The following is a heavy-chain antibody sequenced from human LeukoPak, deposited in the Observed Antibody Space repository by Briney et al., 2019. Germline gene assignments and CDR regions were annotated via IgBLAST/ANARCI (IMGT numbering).Heavy chain of an antibody. CDR3: AELGITMIGGV. CDR2: ISSSGSTI. V-gene: IGHV3-48*03. D-gene: IGHD3-10*02. CDR1: GFTFDNHA. J-gene: IGHJ6*04. Sequence: AGGSLSLSCVASGFTFDNHAMTWVRQAPGKGLEWVSYISSSGSTIYYADSVKGRFTISRDNAKNSLYLQMNSLRAEDTAVYYCAELGITMIGGVWGKGTTVTISS.